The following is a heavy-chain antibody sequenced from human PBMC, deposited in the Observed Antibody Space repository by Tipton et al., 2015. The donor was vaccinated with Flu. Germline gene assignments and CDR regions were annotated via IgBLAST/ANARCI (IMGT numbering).Heavy chain of an antibody. D-gene: IGHD2-21*02. Sequence: SLRLSCAASGFTFSNYGMSWVRQAPGKGLEWVSGISVRGTDTYYADSVKGRFTISRDNSKNTLFLQMNSLRADDTAVYYCARYCAGDCYSKSFQDWGQGTLVTVSS. CDR3: ARYCAGDCYSKSFQD. CDR1: GFTFSNYG. V-gene: IGHV3-23*01. J-gene: IGHJ1*01. CDR2: ISVRGTDT.